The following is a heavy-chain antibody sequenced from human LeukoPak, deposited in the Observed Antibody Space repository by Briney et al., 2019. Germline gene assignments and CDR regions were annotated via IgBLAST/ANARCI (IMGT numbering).Heavy chain of an antibody. D-gene: IGHD4-11*01. J-gene: IGHJ6*02. CDR3: ARPQRSTVSYYYYGMDV. CDR1: GGTFSSYA. CDR2: IIPIFGTT. Sequence: VASVKVSCKASGGTFSSYAVSWVRQAPGQGLEWMGGIIPIFGTTNYAQRFQGRVTITADESTSTAYMELGSLRSEDTAVYYCARPQRSTVSYYYYGMDVWGQGTTVTVSS. V-gene: IGHV1-69*13.